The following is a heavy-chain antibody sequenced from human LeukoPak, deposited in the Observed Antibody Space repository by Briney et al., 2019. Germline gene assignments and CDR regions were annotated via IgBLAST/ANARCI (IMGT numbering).Heavy chain of an antibody. CDR2: IYYSGST. Sequence: PSETLSLTCTVPGGSISSYYWSWIRQPPGKGLEWIGYIYYSGSTNYNPSLKSRVAISVDTSKNQFSLKLSSVTAADTAVYYCARHDGATYDYWGQGTLVTVSS. V-gene: IGHV4-59*08. D-gene: IGHD1-26*01. J-gene: IGHJ4*02. CDR1: GGSISSYY. CDR3: ARHDGATYDY.